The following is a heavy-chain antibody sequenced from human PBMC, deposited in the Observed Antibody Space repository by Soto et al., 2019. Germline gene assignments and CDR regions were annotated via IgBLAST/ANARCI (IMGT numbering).Heavy chain of an antibody. D-gene: IGHD3-3*01. Sequence: CRGSGLNFTTSAMPCLRQKRGQRLEWIGWIVVGSGNTNYAQKYQERVTITRDMSTSTAYMELSSLRSEDTAVYYCAAGGSYDFWSGYSPRYYYYYMAVWGKGTTVTVSS. CDR3: AAGGSYDFWSGYSPRYYYYYMAV. J-gene: IGHJ6*03. CDR2: IVVGSGNT. CDR1: GLNFTTSA. V-gene: IGHV1-58*02.